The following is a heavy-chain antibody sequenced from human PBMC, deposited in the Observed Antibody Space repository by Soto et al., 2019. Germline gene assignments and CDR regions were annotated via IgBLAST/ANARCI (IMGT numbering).Heavy chain of an antibody. CDR1: GGSFSGYY. CDR2: INHSGST. Sequence: QVQLQQWGAGLLKPSETLSLTCAVYGGSFSGYYWSWIRQPPGKGLEWIGEINHSGSTNYNPSLKIRVTISVDTSKNQFSLKLSSVTAADTAVYYCARGWCSSTSCRNWFDPWGQGTLVTVSS. V-gene: IGHV4-34*01. D-gene: IGHD2-2*01. J-gene: IGHJ5*02. CDR3: ARGWCSSTSCRNWFDP.